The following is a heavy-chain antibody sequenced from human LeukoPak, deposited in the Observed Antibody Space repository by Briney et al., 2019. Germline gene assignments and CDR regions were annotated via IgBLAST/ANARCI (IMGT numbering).Heavy chain of an antibody. D-gene: IGHD2-2*01. CDR2: INTDGRST. V-gene: IGHV3-74*01. Sequence: PGGSLRLSCAASGFSFSSYWMHWVRQAPGKGLVWVSHINTDGRSTSYADSVKGRFTISRDNAKNTVYLQMNSLRAEDTAVYYCLSSTSWYWGQGTLVTVSS. J-gene: IGHJ4*02. CDR3: LSSTSWY. CDR1: GFSFSSYW.